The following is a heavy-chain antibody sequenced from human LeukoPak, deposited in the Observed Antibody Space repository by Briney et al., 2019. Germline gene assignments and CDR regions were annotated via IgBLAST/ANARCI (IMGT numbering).Heavy chain of an antibody. J-gene: IGHJ4*02. Sequence: SGPTLVNPTQTLTLTCTFSGFSLSTSGMCVSWIRQPPGKALEWLARIDWDDDKYYSTSLKTRLTISKDTSKNQVVLTMTNMDPVDTATYYCARTLWFGELLQFDYWGQGTLVTVSS. D-gene: IGHD3-10*01. CDR1: GFSLSTSGMC. CDR3: ARTLWFGELLQFDY. CDR2: IDWDDDK. V-gene: IGHV2-70*11.